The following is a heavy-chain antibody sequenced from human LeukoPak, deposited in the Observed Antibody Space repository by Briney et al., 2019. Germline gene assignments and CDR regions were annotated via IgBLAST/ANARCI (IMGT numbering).Heavy chain of an antibody. J-gene: IGHJ4*02. Sequence: GGSLRLSCAASGFTFSSYGMHWVRQAPGKGLEWVAVISYDGSNKYYADSVKGRFTISGDNSKNTLYLQMNSLRAEDTAVYSCAKDRSGSYFDYWGQGTLVTVSS. D-gene: IGHD1-26*01. CDR1: GFTFSSYG. CDR3: AKDRSGSYFDY. V-gene: IGHV3-30*18. CDR2: ISYDGSNK.